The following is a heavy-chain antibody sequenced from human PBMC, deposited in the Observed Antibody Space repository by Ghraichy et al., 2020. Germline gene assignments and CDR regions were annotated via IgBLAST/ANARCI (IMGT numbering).Heavy chain of an antibody. CDR2: INPNSGGT. V-gene: IGHV1-2*04. CDR3: ARGSPEDFWSGEDGMDV. J-gene: IGHJ6*02. D-gene: IGHD3-3*01. CDR1: GYTFTGYY. Sequence: ASVKVSCKASGYTFTGYYMHWVRQAPGQGLEWMGWINPNSGGTNYAQKFQGWVTMTRDTSISTAYMELSRLRSDDTAVYYCARGSPEDFWSGEDGMDVWGQGTTVTVSS.